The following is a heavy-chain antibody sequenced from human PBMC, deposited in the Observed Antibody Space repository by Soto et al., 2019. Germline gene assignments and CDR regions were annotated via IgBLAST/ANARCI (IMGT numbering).Heavy chain of an antibody. CDR3: ARISQYYDILTGYLDPYFDY. V-gene: IGHV1-69*06. Sequence: GASVKGSCKASGGTFSSCAISWVRQAPGQGLEWMGGVIPIFGTANYEQNFQGKVTITADKSKRTAYMELSSLRSEDTAVYYCARISQYYDILTGYLDPYFDYWGQGTLVTVSS. D-gene: IGHD3-9*01. J-gene: IGHJ4*02. CDR2: VIPIFGTA. CDR1: GGTFSSCA.